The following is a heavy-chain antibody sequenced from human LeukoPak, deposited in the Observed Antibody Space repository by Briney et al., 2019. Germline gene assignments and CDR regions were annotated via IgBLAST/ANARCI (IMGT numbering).Heavy chain of an antibody. CDR3: AKGKRSYYYGMDV. CDR1: GFTVSSNY. J-gene: IGHJ6*02. Sequence: PGGSLRLSCAASGFTVSSNYMSWVRQAPGKGLEWVSGISWNSGSIGYADSVKGRFTISRDNAKNSLYLQMNSLRAEDTALYYCAKGKRSYYYGMDVWGQGTTVTVSS. CDR2: ISWNSGSI. V-gene: IGHV3-9*01.